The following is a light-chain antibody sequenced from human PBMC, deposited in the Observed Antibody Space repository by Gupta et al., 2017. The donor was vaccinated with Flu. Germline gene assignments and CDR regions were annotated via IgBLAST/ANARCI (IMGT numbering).Light chain of an antibody. CDR3: QQYYTTPT. J-gene: IGKJ5*01. CDR2: WAS. V-gene: IGKV4-1*01. Sequence: DIVMTPSPDSLAVSLGERATINCKSSQSVLYSSKKKNYLAWYQQKPGQPPKLLIYWASTRESGVPDRFSGSGSGTDFTLTISSLQAEDVAVYYCQQYYTTPTFGQGTRLEIK. CDR1: QSVLYSSKKKNY.